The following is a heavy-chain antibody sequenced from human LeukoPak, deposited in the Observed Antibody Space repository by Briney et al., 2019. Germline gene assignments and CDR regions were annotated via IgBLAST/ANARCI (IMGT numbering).Heavy chain of an antibody. D-gene: IGHD3-10*01. Sequence: GASLQISCKGSGYSFTSHWIGRVRPMPGKGLEWMGIGNPDDSDTIYSPSFQGQVTISADESITPAYLQWSSLKASDTAMYYCARLRWPRGGRSSFDYWGQGALVTVSS. CDR1: GYSFTSHW. V-gene: IGHV5-51*01. J-gene: IGHJ4*02. CDR2: GNPDDSDT. CDR3: ARLRWPRGGRSSFDY.